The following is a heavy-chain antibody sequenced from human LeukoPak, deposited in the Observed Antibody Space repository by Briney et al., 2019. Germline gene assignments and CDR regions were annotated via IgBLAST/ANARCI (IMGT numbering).Heavy chain of an antibody. CDR2: ISYDGSNK. D-gene: IGHD6-13*01. V-gene: IGHV3-30*18. Sequence: GGSLRLSCAASGFTFSSYGMHWVRQAPGKGLEWVAVISYDGSNKYYADSVKGRFTISRDNSKNTLYLQMNSLRAEDTAVYYCAKDLRDSSSWLGDFDYWGQGTLVTVSS. CDR1: GFTFSSYG. CDR3: AKDLRDSSSWLGDFDY. J-gene: IGHJ4*02.